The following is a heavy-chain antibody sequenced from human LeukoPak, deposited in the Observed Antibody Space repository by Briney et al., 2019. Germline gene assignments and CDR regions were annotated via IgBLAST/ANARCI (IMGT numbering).Heavy chain of an antibody. CDR3: ASTQHFRVYDSSGYYPY. J-gene: IGHJ4*02. Sequence: KTSETLSLTCTVSGGSISSYYWNWIRQPAGKGLEWIGRIFTSGSTNYNPSLKSRVTMSIDTSKNQFSLKLSSVTAADTAVYYCASTQHFRVYDSSGYYPYWGQGTLVTVSS. CDR1: GGSISSYY. CDR2: IFTSGST. V-gene: IGHV4-4*07. D-gene: IGHD3-22*01.